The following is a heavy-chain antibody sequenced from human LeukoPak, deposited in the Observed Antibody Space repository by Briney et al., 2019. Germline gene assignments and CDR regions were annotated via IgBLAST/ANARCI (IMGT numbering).Heavy chain of an antibody. D-gene: IGHD6-13*01. CDR3: ARDGAYSASNF. Sequence: GASVEVSCKASGYTFTSNYIHWVRQAPGQGLEWMGMIYPRDGSTSYAQKFQGGVTVTRDTSTSTAYMELRSLRSDDTAVYYCARDGAYSASNFWGQGTMVAVSS. CDR2: IYPRDGST. CDR1: GYTFTSNY. V-gene: IGHV1-46*01. J-gene: IGHJ3*01.